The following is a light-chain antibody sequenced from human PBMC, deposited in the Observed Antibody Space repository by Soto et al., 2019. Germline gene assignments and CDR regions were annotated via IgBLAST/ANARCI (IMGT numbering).Light chain of an antibody. CDR1: SSNIGRNT. V-gene: IGLV1-44*01. CDR3: AAGNDSLMGRV. CDR2: SNN. J-gene: IGLJ3*02. Sequence: QSVLTQPPSVSGTPGHRVTISCSGSSSNIGRNTVNWYQQLPGTAPKLLIYSNNQRPSGVPDRFSGSKSGTSASLAISGLMCEVGADFFGAAGNDSLMGRVFGGGPRVTVL.